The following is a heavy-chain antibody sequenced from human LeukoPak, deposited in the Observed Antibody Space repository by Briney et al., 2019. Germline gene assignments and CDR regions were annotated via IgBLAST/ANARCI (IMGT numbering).Heavy chain of an antibody. V-gene: IGHV5-51*01. J-gene: IGHJ3*02. CDR1: GYRFTSNW. CDR3: ARQAEWQCLVLGSAYAFDI. D-gene: IGHD6-19*01. CDR2: IYLDDLDT. Sequence: GGSLHFSGLGSGYRFTSNWIGWVRHMPGKGLEWMGLIYLDDLDTTTSPSFQGQVSISAAKSISTAYLQWSSLKTSDTATYYCARQAEWQCLVLGSAYAFDIWGQGTMVTVSS.